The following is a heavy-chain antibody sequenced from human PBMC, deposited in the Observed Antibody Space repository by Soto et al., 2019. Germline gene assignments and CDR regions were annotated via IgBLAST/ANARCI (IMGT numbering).Heavy chain of an antibody. CDR3: ASQRITIQYGMDV. CDR2: ISSSSSYI. D-gene: IGHD3-3*01. J-gene: IGHJ6*02. CDR1: GFTFSSYS. Sequence: PGGSLRLSCAASGFTFSSYSMNWVRQAPRKGLEWVSSISSSSSYIYYADSVKGRFTISRDNAKNSLYLQMNSLRAEDTAVYYCASQRITIQYGMDVWGQGTTVTVSS. V-gene: IGHV3-21*01.